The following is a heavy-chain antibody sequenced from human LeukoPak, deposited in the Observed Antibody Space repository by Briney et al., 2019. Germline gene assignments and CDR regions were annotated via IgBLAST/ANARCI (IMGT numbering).Heavy chain of an antibody. CDR2: ISYSGNT. CDR1: GASINSGGHY. V-gene: IGHV4-31*03. J-gene: IGHJ4*02. D-gene: IGHD6-6*01. Sequence: SETLSLTCTVSGASINSGGHYWSWIRQHPGKGLEWIGYISYSGNTYYNPSLKSRVTISVDTSKNQFSLKLSSVTAADTAVYYCLRHPTVSRSTSSFDYWGQGTQVTVSS. CDR3: LRHPTVSRSTSSFDY.